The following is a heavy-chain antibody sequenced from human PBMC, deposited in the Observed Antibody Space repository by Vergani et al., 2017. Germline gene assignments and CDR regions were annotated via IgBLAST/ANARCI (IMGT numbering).Heavy chain of an antibody. CDR2: ISGSGGST. J-gene: IGHJ4*02. Sequence: EVQLLESGGGLVQPGGSLRLSCAASGFTFSSYAMSWVRQAPGKGLEWVSAISGSGGSTYYADSVKGRFTISRDNSKSTLYLQRNSLRAEDTAVYYCAKEPRLRGTCPGNFDDWGQGTLVTVSS. CDR3: AKEPRLRGTCPGNFDD. V-gene: IGHV3-23*01. D-gene: IGHD3-16*01. CDR1: GFTFSSYA.